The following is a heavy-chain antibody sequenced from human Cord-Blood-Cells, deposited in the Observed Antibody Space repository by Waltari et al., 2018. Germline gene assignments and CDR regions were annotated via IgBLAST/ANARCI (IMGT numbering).Heavy chain of an antibody. CDR3: ARCGGYDILTGYYYYYYYGMDV. J-gene: IGHJ6*02. V-gene: IGHV4-38-2*01. Sequence: QVQLQESGPGLVKPSETLSLTCAVSGYSISSGYYWGWIRQPPGKGLEWIGSIYHSGSTYYNPSLKSRVTISVDTSKNQFSLKLSSVTAADTAVYYCARCGGYDILTGYYYYYYYGMDVWGQGTTVTVSS. CDR1: GYSISSGYY. CDR2: IYHSGST. D-gene: IGHD3-9*01.